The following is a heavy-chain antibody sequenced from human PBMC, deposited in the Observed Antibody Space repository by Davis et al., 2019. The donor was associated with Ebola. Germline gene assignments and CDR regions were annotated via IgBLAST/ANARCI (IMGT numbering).Heavy chain of an antibody. J-gene: IGHJ4*02. CDR1: GFTFSSYS. CDR2: IKQDGSEK. CDR3: ARILRSGWYYYFDY. D-gene: IGHD6-19*01. Sequence: GGFLRLSCAASGFTFSSYSMNWVRQAPGKGLEWVANIKQDGSEKYYVDSVKGRFTISRDNAKNSLYLQMNSLRAEDTTVYYCARILRSGWYYYFDYWGQGTLVTVSS. V-gene: IGHV3-7*01.